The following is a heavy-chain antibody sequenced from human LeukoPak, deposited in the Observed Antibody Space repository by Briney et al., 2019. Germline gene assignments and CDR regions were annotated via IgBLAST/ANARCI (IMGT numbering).Heavy chain of an antibody. CDR3: ARGSKRGYSYPMQLFDI. J-gene: IGHJ3*02. D-gene: IGHD5-18*01. Sequence: GGSLRLSCAASGFTFSSYSMNWVRQAPGKGLEWVSSISSGSSYIYYADSVKGRFTISRDNAKNSLYLQMNSLRAEDTAVYYCARGSKRGYSYPMQLFDIWGQGTMVTVSS. CDR2: ISSGSSYI. CDR1: GFTFSSYS. V-gene: IGHV3-21*01.